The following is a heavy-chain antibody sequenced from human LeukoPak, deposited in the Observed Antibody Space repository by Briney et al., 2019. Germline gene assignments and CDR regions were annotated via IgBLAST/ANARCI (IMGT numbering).Heavy chain of an antibody. CDR1: GFTFSSYA. J-gene: IGHJ4*02. V-gene: IGHV3-23*01. Sequence: GGSLRLSCAASGFTFSSYAMSWVRQAPGKGLEWVPDISATGGSTNYADSVKGRFTISRDNSKNTLYLQMHSLRAEDSAVYYCAKHQISSSWYAYWGQGLLVTVSS. CDR3: AKHQISSSWYAY. CDR2: ISATGGST. D-gene: IGHD6-13*01.